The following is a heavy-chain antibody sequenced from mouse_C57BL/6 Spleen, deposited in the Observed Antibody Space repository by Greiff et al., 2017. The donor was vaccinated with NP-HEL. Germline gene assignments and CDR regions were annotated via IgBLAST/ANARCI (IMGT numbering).Heavy chain of an antibody. V-gene: IGHV14-4*01. CDR3: TTYGSSYRDFDY. J-gene: IGHJ2*01. CDR1: GFNIKDDY. D-gene: IGHD1-1*01. Sequence: EVQLQQSGAELVRPGASVKLSCTASGFNIKDDYMHWVKQRPEQGLEWIGWIDPENGDTEYASKFQGKATITADTSSNTAYLQLSSLTSEDTAVYYCTTYGSSYRDFDYWGQGTTLTVSS. CDR2: IDPENGDT.